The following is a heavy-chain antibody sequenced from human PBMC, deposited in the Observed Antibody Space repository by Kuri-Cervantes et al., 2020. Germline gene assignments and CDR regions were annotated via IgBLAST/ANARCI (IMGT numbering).Heavy chain of an antibody. D-gene: IGHD2-15*01. CDR2: ISGGGDYT. CDR1: GFTFSDYY. V-gene: IGHV3-11*06. CDR3: ARGATRCSGGSCFILFY. Sequence: GESLKISCAASGFTFSDYYMSWIRQAPGKGLEWVSTISGGGDYTYHADSVKGRFTISRDNAKNSLYLQMNSLRAEDTAVYYCARGATRCSGGSCFILFYWGQGTLVTVSS. J-gene: IGHJ4*02.